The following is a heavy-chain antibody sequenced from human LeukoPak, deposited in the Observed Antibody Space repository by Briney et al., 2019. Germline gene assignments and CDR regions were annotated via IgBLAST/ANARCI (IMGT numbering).Heavy chain of an antibody. D-gene: IGHD6-19*01. CDR1: GFTVSSNY. V-gene: IGHV3-53*01. Sequence: GGSLRLSCAASGFTVSSNYMSWVRQAPGKGLEWVSVIYSGGSTYYADSVKGRFTISCDNSKNTLYLQMNNVRAEDTAVYYCAAGYSSGWYGYWGQGTLVTVSS. CDR3: AAGYSSGWYGY. CDR2: IYSGGST. J-gene: IGHJ4*02.